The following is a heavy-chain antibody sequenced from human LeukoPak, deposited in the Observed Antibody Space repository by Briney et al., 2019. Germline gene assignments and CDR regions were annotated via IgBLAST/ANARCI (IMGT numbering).Heavy chain of an antibody. V-gene: IGHV4-39*01. Sequence: SETLSLTCAVSGGSISTDFYYWAWVRQPPGKGLDWIGTLYSTGTTYYNPSLKSRVTISMDMSKNQFSLRLASVTAAETAVYYGARQWLGGENLCCRWGQGTLVTVSS. D-gene: IGHD6-19*01. CDR3: ARQWLGGENLCCR. CDR2: LYSTGTT. CDR1: GGSISTDFYY. J-gene: IGHJ4*02.